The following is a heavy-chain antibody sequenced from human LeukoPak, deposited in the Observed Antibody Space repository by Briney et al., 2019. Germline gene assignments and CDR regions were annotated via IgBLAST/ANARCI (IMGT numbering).Heavy chain of an antibody. CDR3: ARDSSMYYYYYMDV. V-gene: IGHV4-61*02. Sequence: SQTLSLTCTVSGGSISSGSYYWSWIRQAAGTGLEWIGRIYTSGSTNYNPSLKSRVTISVDTSKNKFSLKLSSVTAADTAVYYCARDSSMYYYYYMDVWGKGTTVTVSS. CDR1: GGSISSGSYY. CDR2: IYTSGST. J-gene: IGHJ6*03.